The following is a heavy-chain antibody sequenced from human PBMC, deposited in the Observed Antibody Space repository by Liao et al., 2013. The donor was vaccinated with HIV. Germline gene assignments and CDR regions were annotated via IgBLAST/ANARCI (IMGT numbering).Heavy chain of an antibody. V-gene: IGHV4-34*01. Sequence: QVQLQQWGAGLLKPSETLSLTCAVYGGSFSGYYWSWIRQPPGKGLEWVGSVYYTGSTNYDPSLKSRVTMSVDTSKNQFSLKLSSVTAADTAVYYCARGANWGPHYFVLLGPGNPRSPSPQ. J-gene: IGHJ4*02. CDR1: GGSFSGYY. CDR2: VYYTGST. CDR3: ARGANWGPHYFVL. D-gene: IGHD7-27*01.